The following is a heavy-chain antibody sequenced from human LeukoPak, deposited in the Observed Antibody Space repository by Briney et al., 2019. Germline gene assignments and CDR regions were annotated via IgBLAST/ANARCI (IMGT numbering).Heavy chain of an antibody. CDR3: GRGSVGFGELHY. V-gene: IGHV3-30-3*01. J-gene: IGHJ4*02. CDR2: ISYDGSNK. D-gene: IGHD3-10*01. CDR1: GFTFSSYD. Sequence: GRSLRLSCAASGFTFSSYDMHWVRQAPGKGLEWVAVISYDGSNKFYADSVKGRFTLSRDNSKNTLYLQMNSLRIEDTAVYYCGRGSVGFGELHYWGQGTLVTVSS.